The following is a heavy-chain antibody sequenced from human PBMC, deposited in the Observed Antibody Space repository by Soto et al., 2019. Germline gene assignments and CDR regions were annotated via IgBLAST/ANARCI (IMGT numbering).Heavy chain of an antibody. V-gene: IGHV1-8*01. CDR2: MNPNSGKA. CDR3: ARDRYCTNGVCPPGPY. CDR1: GYTFTNYD. D-gene: IGHD2-8*01. Sequence: ASVKGSCKASGYTFTNYDINWVRQATGQGLEWMGWMNPNSGKASYAQKFQGRVTITTNTSTSTAYMDLSSLRSEDTAVYYCARDRYCTNGVCPPGPYWGQGTLVTVSS. J-gene: IGHJ4*02.